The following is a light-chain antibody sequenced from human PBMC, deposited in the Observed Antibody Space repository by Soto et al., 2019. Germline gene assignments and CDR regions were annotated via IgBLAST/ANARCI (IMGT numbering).Light chain of an antibody. J-gene: IGLJ1*01. CDR2: EVT. CDR3: SSFGVSNNV. CDR1: SGDVGGYNY. V-gene: IGLV2-8*01. Sequence: QSALTQPPSASGSPGQSVTISCTGTSGDVGGYNYVSWYQQHPGKAPKLMVYEVTKRPSGVPDRFSGSKSGNTASLTVSGLQAEDEADYYCSSFGVSNNVFGTGTKLPS.